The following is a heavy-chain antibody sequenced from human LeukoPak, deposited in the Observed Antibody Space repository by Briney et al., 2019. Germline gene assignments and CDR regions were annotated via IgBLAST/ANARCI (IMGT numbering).Heavy chain of an antibody. J-gene: IGHJ3*02. CDR1: GFIFSSYA. CDR2: ISYDGSNK. CDR3: AKDRSWLDAFDI. D-gene: IGHD6-13*01. V-gene: IGHV3-30*18. Sequence: PGGSLRLSCAACGFIFSSYAMHWVRQAPGKGLEWVAVISYDGSNKYYADSVKGRFTISRDNSKNTLYLQMNSLRAEDTAVYYCAKDRSWLDAFDIWGQGTMVTVSS.